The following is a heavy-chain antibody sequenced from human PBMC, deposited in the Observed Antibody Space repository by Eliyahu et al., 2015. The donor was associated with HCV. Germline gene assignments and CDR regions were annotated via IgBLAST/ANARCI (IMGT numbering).Heavy chain of an antibody. D-gene: IGHD3-22*01. CDR2: IYYSGST. J-gene: IGHJ3*02. CDR3: ARHYYDPSGAFDI. V-gene: IGHV4-39*01. CDR1: GGSIXXXSYY. Sequence: QLQLQESGPGLVKPSETLSLTCTVSGGSIXXXSYYWGWIRQPPGKGLEWIGSIYYSGSTYYNPSLKSRVTISVDTSKNQFSLKLSSVTAADTAVYYCARHYYDPSGAFDIWGQGTMVTVSS.